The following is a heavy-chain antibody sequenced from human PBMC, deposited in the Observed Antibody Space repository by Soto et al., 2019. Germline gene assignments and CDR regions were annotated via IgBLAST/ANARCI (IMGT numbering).Heavy chain of an antibody. D-gene: IGHD6-19*01. Sequence: EVQLVESGGGLVQPGGSLRLSCAASGLIFSDYHMDWVRQAPGKGLEWVGRIRRKANSYTTEYAASVKGRFTLSRDDSTNSLYLQMYSLKTEDTAVYYCAMLGGWSGGSNEKDVWGQGTTVTVSS. CDR2: IRRKANSYTT. V-gene: IGHV3-72*01. J-gene: IGHJ6*02. CDR1: GLIFSDYH. CDR3: AMLGGWSGGSNEKDV.